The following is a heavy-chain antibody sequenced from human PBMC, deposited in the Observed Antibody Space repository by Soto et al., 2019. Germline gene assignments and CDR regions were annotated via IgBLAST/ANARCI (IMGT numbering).Heavy chain of an antibody. CDR2: IYYSGRT. Sequence: QVQLQESGPGLVKPSETLSLTCTVSGGSISSYYWSWIRQPPGKGLEWIGYIYYSGRTNYNPSLKSRVTRSVDTSKNQFSLKLSSVTAADTAVYYCARGRYSSRWYPDYWGQGTLVTVSS. V-gene: IGHV4-59*01. CDR1: GGSISSYY. J-gene: IGHJ4*02. CDR3: ARGRYSSRWYPDY. D-gene: IGHD6-13*01.